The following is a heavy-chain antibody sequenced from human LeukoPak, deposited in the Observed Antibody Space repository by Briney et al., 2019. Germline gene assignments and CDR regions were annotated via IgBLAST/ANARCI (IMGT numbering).Heavy chain of an antibody. J-gene: IGHJ5*02. CDR1: GFTFSSYS. D-gene: IGHD3-3*01. CDR3: ARQEGFFWFDP. CDR2: ISSSSSYI. V-gene: IGHV3-21*04. Sequence: GGSLRLSCAASGFTFSSYSMNWVRQAPGKGLEWVSSISSSSSYIYYADSVKGRFTISRDNAKNSLYLQMNSLRAEDTAVYYCARQEGFFWFDPWGQGTLVTVSS.